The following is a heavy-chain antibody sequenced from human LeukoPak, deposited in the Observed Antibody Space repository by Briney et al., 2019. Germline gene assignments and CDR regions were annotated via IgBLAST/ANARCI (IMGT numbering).Heavy chain of an antibody. Sequence: ASVKVSCKASGGTFSSYAISRVRQAPGQGLEWMGGIIPIFGTANYAQKFQGRVTITADESTSTAYMELSSLRSEDTAMYYCARARRYGDYLIDYWGQGTLVTVSS. D-gene: IGHD4-17*01. CDR3: ARARRYGDYLIDY. CDR2: IIPIFGTA. V-gene: IGHV1-69*01. J-gene: IGHJ4*02. CDR1: GGTFSSYA.